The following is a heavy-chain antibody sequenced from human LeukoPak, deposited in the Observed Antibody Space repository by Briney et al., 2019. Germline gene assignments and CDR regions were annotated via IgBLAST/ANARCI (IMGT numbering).Heavy chain of an antibody. D-gene: IGHD2-15*01. Sequence: GASVKVSCKASGYTFTSYDINWVRQATGQGLEWMGCMNPNGGNTGYAQKFQGRVTMTRNTSISTAYMELSSLRSEDTAVYYCARVGISYCSGGSCRKYYFDYWGQGTLVTVSS. J-gene: IGHJ4*02. V-gene: IGHV1-8*01. CDR2: MNPNGGNT. CDR1: GYTFTSYD. CDR3: ARVGISYCSGGSCRKYYFDY.